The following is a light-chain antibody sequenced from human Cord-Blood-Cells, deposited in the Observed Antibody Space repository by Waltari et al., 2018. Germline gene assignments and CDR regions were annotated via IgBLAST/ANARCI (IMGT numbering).Light chain of an antibody. Sequence: TQSPFSLSASVGDRVTITCWASQSVSSYLAWYQQKPGQAPRLLIYDASNRATGIPARFSGSGSGTDFTLTISSLEPEDFAVYYCQQRSNWPPTFGGGTKVEIK. CDR1: QSVSSY. CDR3: QQRSNWPPT. J-gene: IGKJ4*01. CDR2: DAS. V-gene: IGKV3-11*01.